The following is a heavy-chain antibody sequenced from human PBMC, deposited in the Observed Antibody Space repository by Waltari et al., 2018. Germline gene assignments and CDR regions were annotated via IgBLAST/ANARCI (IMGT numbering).Heavy chain of an antibody. D-gene: IGHD4-17*01. CDR2: IFPGGSDP. V-gene: IGHV5-51*01. CDR1: GYSFPSYW. J-gene: IGHJ4*02. Sequence: VQLVQSGAEVKKRGESLRISCQDSGYSFPSYWIAWVRQMPGKGLEWMGIIFPGGSDPRYNPSFQGQVTISADKSVSTAYLQWSSLKASDTAMYYCARYYSDNDILEYWGQGTLVTVSS. CDR3: ARYYSDNDILEY.